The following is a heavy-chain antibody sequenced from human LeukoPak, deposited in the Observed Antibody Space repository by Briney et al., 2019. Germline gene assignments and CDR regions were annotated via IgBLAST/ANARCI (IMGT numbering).Heavy chain of an antibody. CDR3: AKGHKVVERGYSYGHFDY. Sequence: GGSLRLSCAASGFTFSSYAMSWVRQAPGKGLEWVSAISGSGGSTYYADSVKGRFTISRDNSKNTLYLQMNSLRAEDTAVYYCAKGHKVVERGYSYGHFDYWGQGTLVTVSS. CDR1: GFTFSSYA. V-gene: IGHV3-23*01. D-gene: IGHD5-18*01. CDR2: ISGSGGST. J-gene: IGHJ4*02.